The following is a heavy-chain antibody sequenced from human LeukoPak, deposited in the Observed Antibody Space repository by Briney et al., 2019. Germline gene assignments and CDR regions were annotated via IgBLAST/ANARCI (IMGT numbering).Heavy chain of an antibody. D-gene: IGHD3-3*01. CDR1: GFTFSNYA. J-gene: IGHJ4*02. Sequence: PGGSLRLSCAASGFTFSNYAMTWVRQAPEKGLEWVSAISAGSGSTYYADSVKGRFTISRDNSRNTLYLQMNSLRAEDTALYYCAKPLRDDFWIAYGYWGQGTLVTVSS. CDR3: AKPLRDDFWIAYGY. V-gene: IGHV3-23*01. CDR2: ISAGSGST.